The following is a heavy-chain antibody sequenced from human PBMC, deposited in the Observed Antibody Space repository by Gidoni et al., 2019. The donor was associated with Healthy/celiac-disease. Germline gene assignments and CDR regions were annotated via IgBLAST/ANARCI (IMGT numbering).Heavy chain of an antibody. Sequence: EVQLVESGGGLVKPGGSLRLSCAASGFTFSSYSMNWVRKAPGKGLEWVSSISSSSSYIYYADSVKGRFTISRDNAKNSLYLQMNSLRAEDTAVYYCARDRITMVRGVTRGYGMDVWGQGTTVTVSS. D-gene: IGHD3-10*01. CDR2: ISSSSSYI. CDR3: ARDRITMVRGVTRGYGMDV. V-gene: IGHV3-21*01. CDR1: GFTFSSYS. J-gene: IGHJ6*02.